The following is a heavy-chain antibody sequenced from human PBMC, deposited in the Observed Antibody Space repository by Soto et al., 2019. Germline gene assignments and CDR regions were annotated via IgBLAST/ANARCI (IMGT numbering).Heavy chain of an antibody. J-gene: IGHJ4*02. V-gene: IGHV1-18*04. D-gene: IGHD3-3*01. CDR1: GYTFTSYG. CDR2: ISAYNGNT. Sequence: ASVKVSCKASGYTFTSYGISWVRQAPGQGLEWMGWISAYNGNTNYAQKLQGRVTMTTDTSASTAYMELRSLRSDDTAVYYCARKEAPNYDFWSGYYPYWGQGTLVTVSS. CDR3: ARKEAPNYDFWSGYYPY.